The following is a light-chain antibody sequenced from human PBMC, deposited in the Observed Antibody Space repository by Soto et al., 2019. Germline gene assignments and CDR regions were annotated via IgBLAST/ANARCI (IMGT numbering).Light chain of an antibody. V-gene: IGLV2-11*01. CDR1: SSDVGGYNY. CDR3: CSYAGSSFWV. Sequence: QSALTQPRSVSGSPGQSVTISCTGTSSDVGGYNYVSWYQQHPGKAPKLMIYDVSKRPSGVPDRFSGSKSGNTASLTISGLQAEDEADYYCCSYAGSSFWVFGGGTKLTLL. J-gene: IGLJ3*02. CDR2: DVS.